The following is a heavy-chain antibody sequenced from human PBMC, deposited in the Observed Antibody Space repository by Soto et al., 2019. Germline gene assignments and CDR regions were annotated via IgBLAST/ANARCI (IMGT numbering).Heavy chain of an antibody. Sequence: EVQLVESGGGLVQPGGSLKLSCAASGITINGYWMSWVRQVPGKGLVWVSRIKSDGSVTSYADSVKGRFTISRDNAKNTLYLQKNSLRAEDTAVYYCARSDWFDPWGQGTLVTVS. CDR2: IKSDGSVT. V-gene: IGHV3-74*01. J-gene: IGHJ5*02. CDR3: ARSDWFDP. CDR1: GITINGYW.